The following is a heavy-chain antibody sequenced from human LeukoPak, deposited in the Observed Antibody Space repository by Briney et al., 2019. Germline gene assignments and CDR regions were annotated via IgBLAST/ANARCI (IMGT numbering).Heavy chain of an antibody. J-gene: IGHJ3*02. Sequence: SETLSLTCTVSGGSISSYYWNWIRQLPGMGLEWIGYIYSTGSTNCNPSLRGRVIISLDTSKNQFSLELSSVTAADTALYYCARRSVVTAINFDTFDIWGQGTMVTVSS. CDR1: GGSISSYY. D-gene: IGHD2-21*02. CDR3: ARRSVVTAINFDTFDI. CDR2: IYSTGST. V-gene: IGHV4-59*08.